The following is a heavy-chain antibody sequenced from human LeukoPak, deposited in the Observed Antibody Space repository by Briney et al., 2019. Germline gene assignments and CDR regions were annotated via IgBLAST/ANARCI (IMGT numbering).Heavy chain of an antibody. V-gene: IGHV4-59*01. Sequence: SETLSLTCTVSGGSISSYYWSWIRQPPGKGLEWIGYIYYSGSTNYNPSLKSRVTISVDTSKNQFSMQLSSVTAADTAVYYCARRDYYGSGSYSYWGQGTLVTVSS. CDR3: ARRDYYGSGSYSY. CDR1: GGSISSYY. CDR2: IYYSGST. J-gene: IGHJ4*02. D-gene: IGHD3-10*01.